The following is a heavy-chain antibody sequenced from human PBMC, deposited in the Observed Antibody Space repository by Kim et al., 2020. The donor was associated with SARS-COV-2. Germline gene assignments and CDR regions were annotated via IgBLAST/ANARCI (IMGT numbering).Heavy chain of an antibody. CDR1: GGSISSYY. CDR3: ARERYFDWLHYFDY. CDR2: IYYSGST. J-gene: IGHJ4*02. D-gene: IGHD3-9*01. Sequence: SETLSLTCTVSGGSISSYYWSWIRQPPGKGLEWIGYIYYSGSTNYNPSLKSRVTISVDTSKNQFSLKLSSVTAADTAVYYCARERYFDWLHYFDYWGQGT. V-gene: IGHV4-59*01.